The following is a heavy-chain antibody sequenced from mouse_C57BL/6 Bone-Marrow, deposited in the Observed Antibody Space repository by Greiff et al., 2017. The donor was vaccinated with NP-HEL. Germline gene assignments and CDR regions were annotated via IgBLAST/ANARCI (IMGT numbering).Heavy chain of an antibody. CDR1: GFSLTSYG. CDR2: IWSDGST. CDR3: ARHGVANWTYAMDY. D-gene: IGHD1-1*02. V-gene: IGHV2-6-1*01. Sequence: VMLVESGPGLVAPSQSLSITCTVSGFSLTSYGVHWVRQPPGKGLEWLVVIWSDGSTTYNSALKSRLSISKDNSKSQVFLKMNSLQTDDTAMYYCARHGVANWTYAMDYWGQGTSVTVSS. J-gene: IGHJ4*01.